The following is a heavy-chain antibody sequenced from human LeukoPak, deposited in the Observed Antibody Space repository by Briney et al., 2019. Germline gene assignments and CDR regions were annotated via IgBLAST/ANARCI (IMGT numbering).Heavy chain of an antibody. J-gene: IGHJ4*02. CDR3: ARDILVVPAATDY. CDR2: ISSSSSYI. D-gene: IGHD2-2*01. Sequence: PGGSLRLSCAASGFTFSSYSMNWVRQAPGRGLEWVSSISSSSSYIYYADSVKGRFTISRDNAKNSLYLQMNSLRAEDTAVYYCARDILVVPAATDYWGQGTLVTVSS. V-gene: IGHV3-21*01. CDR1: GFTFSSYS.